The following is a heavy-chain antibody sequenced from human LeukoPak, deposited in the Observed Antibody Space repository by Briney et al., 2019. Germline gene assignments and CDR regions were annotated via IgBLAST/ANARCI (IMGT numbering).Heavy chain of an antibody. Sequence: GGALRLSCAASGFTFSSYSMNWVRQAPGKGLEGVSSFSSSSSYIYYADSVKGPFTISRDNAKTSLYLQMNSLRAEDTAVYYCARTERENGDFDAFDIWGQGTMVTVSS. CDR3: ARTERENGDFDAFDI. J-gene: IGHJ3*02. D-gene: IGHD2-21*02. V-gene: IGHV3-21*01. CDR1: GFTFSSYS. CDR2: FSSSSSYI.